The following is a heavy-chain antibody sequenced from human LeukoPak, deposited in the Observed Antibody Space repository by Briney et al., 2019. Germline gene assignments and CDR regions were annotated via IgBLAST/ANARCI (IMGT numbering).Heavy chain of an antibody. D-gene: IGHD1-26*01. CDR2: IYSGGST. Sequence: GGSLRLSCAASGFTVSSNYMSWVRQAPGKGLEWVSVIYSGGSTYYADSVKGRFTISRDNSKTTLYLQMNSLRAEDTAVYYCARGPYSGSYADYWGQGTLVTVSS. CDR1: GFTVSSNY. J-gene: IGHJ4*02. CDR3: ARGPYSGSYADY. V-gene: IGHV3-66*01.